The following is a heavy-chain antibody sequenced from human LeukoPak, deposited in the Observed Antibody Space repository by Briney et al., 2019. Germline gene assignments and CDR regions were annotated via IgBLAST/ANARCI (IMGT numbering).Heavy chain of an antibody. V-gene: IGHV3-23*01. D-gene: IGHD7-27*01. CDR3: AKGRWGDV. J-gene: IGHJ6*04. Sequence: GGSLRLSCVGSGFTFSSYARTWVRQAPGKGLEWVSTFGESGSSTYYADFVKGRFTIYRDNSKNSVYLQMNSLRVEDTAIYYCAKGRWGDVWGKGTTVTVSS. CDR1: GFTFSSYA. CDR2: FGESGSST.